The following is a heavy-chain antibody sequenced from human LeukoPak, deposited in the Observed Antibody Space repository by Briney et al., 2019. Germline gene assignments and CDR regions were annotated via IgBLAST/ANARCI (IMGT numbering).Heavy chain of an antibody. CDR2: IYYSGST. CDR1: GGSISSSSYY. V-gene: IGHV4-39*01. CDR3: ARRSYGVAVFQDAFAI. D-gene: IGHD3-3*01. Sequence: PSETLSLTCTVSGGSISSSSYYWGWIRQPPGKGLEWIGSIYYSGSTYYNPSLKSRVTISVDTSKNQFSLKLSSVTAADTAVYYCARRSYGVAVFQDAFAIWGQGTMVTVSS. J-gene: IGHJ3*02.